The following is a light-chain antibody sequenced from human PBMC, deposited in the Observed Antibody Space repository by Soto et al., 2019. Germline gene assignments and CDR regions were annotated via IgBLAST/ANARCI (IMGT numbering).Light chain of an antibody. Sequence: QSALTQPASVSGSPGQSITISCTGTSSDVGDCNCVSWYQQHPGKAPKLMIYEATNRPSGVSERFSGSKTGDTASLTISGLQADDEAEYFCISYKTDDTFVFGSGTKLTVL. CDR3: ISYKTDDTFV. CDR2: EAT. V-gene: IGLV2-14*01. J-gene: IGLJ1*01. CDR1: SSDVGDCNC.